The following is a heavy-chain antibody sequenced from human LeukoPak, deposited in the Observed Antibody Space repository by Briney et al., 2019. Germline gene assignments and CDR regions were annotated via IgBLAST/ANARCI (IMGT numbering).Heavy chain of an antibody. Sequence: PGGSLRLSCAASGFTLSSYEMNWVHQAPGKGLEWVSYVSSSGGGMLYADSVKGRFTISRNNAKNSLSLQMSSLRAEDTAVYYCARDLYGSGGDAFDIWGQGTMVTVSS. CDR1: GFTLSSYE. J-gene: IGHJ3*02. CDR2: VSSSGGGM. V-gene: IGHV3-48*03. D-gene: IGHD3-10*01. CDR3: ARDLYGSGGDAFDI.